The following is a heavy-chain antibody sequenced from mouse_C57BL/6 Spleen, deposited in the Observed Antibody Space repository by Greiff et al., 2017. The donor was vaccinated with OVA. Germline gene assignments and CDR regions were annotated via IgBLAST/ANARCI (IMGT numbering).Heavy chain of an antibody. D-gene: IGHD2-10*01. V-gene: IGHV5-4*03. CDR3: ARAYYGNYFDY. CDR2: ISDGGSYT. Sequence: DVMLVESGGGLVKPGGSLKLSCAASGFTFSSYAMSWVRQTPEKRLEWVATISDGGSYTYYPDNVKGRFTISRDNAKNNLYLQMSHLKSEDTAMYYCARAYYGNYFDYWGQGTTLTVSS. CDR1: GFTFSSYA. J-gene: IGHJ2*01.